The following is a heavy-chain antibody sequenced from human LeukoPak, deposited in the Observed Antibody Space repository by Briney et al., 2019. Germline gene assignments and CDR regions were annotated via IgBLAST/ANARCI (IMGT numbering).Heavy chain of an antibody. Sequence: PGGSLRLSCAASGFTSNNYAMNWVRQSPGKGLEWVGRIKSKTDGVTTDYAAPVKGRFTISRDDSKNTLFLQMNSLKAEDTAVYYCTRIRGYSAYDFNYWGQGTLVTVSS. J-gene: IGHJ4*02. CDR2: IKSKTDGVTT. CDR1: GFTSNNYA. D-gene: IGHD5-12*01. CDR3: TRIRGYSAYDFNY. V-gene: IGHV3-15*01.